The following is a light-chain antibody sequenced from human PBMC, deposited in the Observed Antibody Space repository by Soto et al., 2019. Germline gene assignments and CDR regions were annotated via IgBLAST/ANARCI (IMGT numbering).Light chain of an antibody. CDR1: QSISSW. CDR3: QQGDSFPIT. J-gene: IGKJ5*01. V-gene: IGKV1-12*01. CDR2: AAS. Sequence: IQMTQSPSSVSASVGDRVTITCRASQSISSWLAWYQQKPGTVPKLLIYAASSLQSGVPSRFSGSGVGTEFTLTITSLQPEDFGTYYCQQGDSFPITFGQGTRLEIK.